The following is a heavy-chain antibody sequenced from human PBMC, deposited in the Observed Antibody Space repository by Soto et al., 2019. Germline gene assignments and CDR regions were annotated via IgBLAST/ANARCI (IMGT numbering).Heavy chain of an antibody. CDR1: EFTFSNYE. Sequence: GGSLRLSCVGSEFTFSNYEMNWVRQAPGKGLERVSYISYTGSTIYYADSVRGRFTISRDNSKNSLYLQMNSLRAEDTAVYYCARGLRNYYDRSGLHYWGQGTLVTVSS. CDR3: ARGLRNYYDRSGLHY. V-gene: IGHV3-48*03. D-gene: IGHD3-22*01. J-gene: IGHJ4*02. CDR2: ISYTGSTI.